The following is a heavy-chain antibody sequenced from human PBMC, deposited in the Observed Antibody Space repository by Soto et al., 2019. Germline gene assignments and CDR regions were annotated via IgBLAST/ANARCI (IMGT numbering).Heavy chain of an antibody. CDR2: IYHSGST. J-gene: IGHJ4*02. V-gene: IGHV4-30-2*01. CDR3: ARGAVVNFDS. D-gene: IGHD3-22*01. Sequence: WTWIRQPPGKGLEWIGYIYHSGSTYYNPSLKSRVTISVDRSKNQFSLKLTSVTAADTAVYYCARGAVVNFDSWGQGTPVTVSS.